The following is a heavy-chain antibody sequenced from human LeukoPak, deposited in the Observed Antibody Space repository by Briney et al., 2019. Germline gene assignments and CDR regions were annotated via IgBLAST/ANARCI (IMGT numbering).Heavy chain of an antibody. CDR2: ISSSSSYI. CDR1: GFTFSSYS. CDR3: ARDLSYGDYVFYYYGMDV. V-gene: IGHV3-21*01. Sequence: GGSLRLSCAASGFTFSSYSMNWVRQAPGKGLEWVSSISSSSSYIYYADSVKGRFTISRDNAKNSLYLQMNSLRAEDTAVYYCARDLSYGDYVFYYYGMDVWGQGTTVTVSS. D-gene: IGHD4-17*01. J-gene: IGHJ6*02.